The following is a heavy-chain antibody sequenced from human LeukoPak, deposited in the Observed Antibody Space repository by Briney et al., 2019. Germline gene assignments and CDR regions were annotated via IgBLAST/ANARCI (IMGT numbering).Heavy chain of an antibody. D-gene: IGHD6-19*01. V-gene: IGHV3-23*01. CDR3: AKGSGWYVWDY. CDR1: GGTFSSYA. Sequence: ASVKVSCKASGGTFSSYAMSWVRQAPGKGLEWVSAISGSGGSTYYADSVKGRFTISRDNSKNTLYLQMNSLRAEDTAVYYCAKGSGWYVWDYWGQGTLVTVSS. J-gene: IGHJ4*02. CDR2: ISGSGGST.